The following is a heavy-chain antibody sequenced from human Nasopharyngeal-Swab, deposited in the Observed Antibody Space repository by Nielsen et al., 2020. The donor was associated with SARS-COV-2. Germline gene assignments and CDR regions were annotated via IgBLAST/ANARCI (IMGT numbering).Heavy chain of an antibody. CDR2: ISSSSSYI. J-gene: IGHJ4*02. CDR1: GFTFSSYS. CDR3: AREEGSSWHYFDY. Sequence: GGSLGLSCAASGFTFSSYSMNWVRQAPGKGLEWVSSISSSSSYIYYADSVKGRFTISRDNAKNSLYLQMNSLRAEDTAVYYCAREEGSSWHYFDYWGQGTLVTVSS. D-gene: IGHD6-13*01. V-gene: IGHV3-21*01.